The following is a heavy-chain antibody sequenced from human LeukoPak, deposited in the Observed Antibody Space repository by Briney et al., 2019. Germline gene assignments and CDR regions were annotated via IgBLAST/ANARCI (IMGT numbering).Heavy chain of an antibody. CDR2: MNPNSGNT. CDR3: ARGRYYYDSSGTDAFDI. CDR1: GYTFTSYD. J-gene: IGHJ3*02. D-gene: IGHD3-22*01. V-gene: IGHV1-8*01. Sequence: ASVKVSCKASGYTFTSYDINWVRQATGQGLEWMGWMNPNSGNTGYAQKFQGRVTMTRNTSISTAYMELSSLRSEDTAVYYCARGRYYYDSSGTDAFDIRGQGTMVTVSS.